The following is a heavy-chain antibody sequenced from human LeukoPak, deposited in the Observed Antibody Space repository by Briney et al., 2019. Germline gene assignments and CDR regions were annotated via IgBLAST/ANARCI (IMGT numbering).Heavy chain of an antibody. J-gene: IGHJ4*02. CDR2: IYYKGNT. V-gene: IGHV4-39*07. D-gene: IGHD1-26*01. Sequence: SETLSLTCTVSGGSISSRSYFWGWIRQPPGKGLEWIGSIYYKGNTYFNPSLKSRVTISVDTSKNQFSLKLSSVTAADTAVYYCARDGSGSYLSYFDYWGQGTLVTVSS. CDR3: ARDGSGSYLSYFDY. CDR1: GGSISSRSYF.